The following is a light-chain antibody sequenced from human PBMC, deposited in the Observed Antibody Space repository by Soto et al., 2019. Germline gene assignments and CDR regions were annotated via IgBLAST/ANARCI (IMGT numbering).Light chain of an antibody. Sequence: DIQMTQSPSSLSASVGARVIITCRASQSISTYWNWYQQKLGQAPKLLISAASNLRSGVPSGFSGSGSGTDFTLTISGLEADDFATYFCQQSFTTPPYTFGQGTRL. J-gene: IGKJ2*01. V-gene: IGKV1-39*01. CDR3: QQSFTTPPYT. CDR1: QSISTY. CDR2: AAS.